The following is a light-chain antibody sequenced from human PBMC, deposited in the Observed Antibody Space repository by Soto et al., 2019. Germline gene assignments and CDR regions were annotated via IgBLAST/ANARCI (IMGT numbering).Light chain of an antibody. V-gene: IGLV2-14*01. CDR3: CSYAGRYTRV. CDR2: EVS. Sequence: QAVLTQPASVSGSPGQSVAISCSGTSSDVGAYNYVSWYQQHPGKAPKLLLSEVSNRPSGVSDRFSGSKSGNTASLTISGLQAEDEADYYCCSYAGRYTRVFGGGTKVTVL. J-gene: IGLJ3*02. CDR1: SSDVGAYNY.